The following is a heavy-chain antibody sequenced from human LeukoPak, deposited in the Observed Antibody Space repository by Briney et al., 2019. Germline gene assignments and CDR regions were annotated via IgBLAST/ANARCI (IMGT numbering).Heavy chain of an antibody. D-gene: IGHD4-17*01. CDR3: ARDRRGYGDFDY. V-gene: IGHV3-48*01. Sequence: GGSLRLSCRTSGPAFRDNGIHWVRQAPGKGLEWVSYIRSSSGTLYYADSVKGRFTISRDNAKNSLYLQMNSLRAEDTAVYYCARDRRGYGDFDYWGQGTLVTVSS. CDR1: GPAFRDNG. CDR2: IRSSSGTL. J-gene: IGHJ4*02.